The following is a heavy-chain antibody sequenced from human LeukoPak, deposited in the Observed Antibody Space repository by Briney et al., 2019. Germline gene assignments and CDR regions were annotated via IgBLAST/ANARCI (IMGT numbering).Heavy chain of an antibody. V-gene: IGHV4-59*08. CDR1: GGSISSYY. CDR3: ARHLVGAPRYYGMDV. D-gene: IGHD1-26*01. J-gene: IGHJ6*02. CDR2: IYYSGST. Sequence: SETLSLTCTVSGGSISSYYWSWIRQPPGKGLEWIGYIYYSGSTNYNPSLKSRVTISVDTSKNQFSLKLSSVTAADTAVYYCARHLVGAPRYYGMDVWGQGTTVTVSS.